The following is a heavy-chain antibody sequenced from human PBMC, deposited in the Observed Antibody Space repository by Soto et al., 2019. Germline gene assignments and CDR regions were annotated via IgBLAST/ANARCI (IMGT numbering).Heavy chain of an antibody. CDR1: GFTFSTFW. CDR3: VRSIGYYREYFDY. CDR2: INSVGNTT. Sequence: LAGSLSLSCAGSGFTFSTFWMHWVRHVPGKGLVWVSRINSVGNTTDYADSVRGRFTISRANDKNTLYLQMNGLRAEDSAEFYWVRSIGYYREYFDYWGQGIQVTVSS. J-gene: IGHJ4*02. D-gene: IGHD3-3*01. V-gene: IGHV3-74*01.